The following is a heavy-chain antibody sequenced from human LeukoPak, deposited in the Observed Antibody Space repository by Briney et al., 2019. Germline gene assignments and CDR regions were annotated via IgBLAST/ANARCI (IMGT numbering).Heavy chain of an antibody. CDR1: GYSFTSYW. CDR2: IYPGDSDT. V-gene: IGHV5-51*01. J-gene: IGHJ4*02. CDR3: ARRMYYYDSSGYYWNY. D-gene: IGHD3-22*01. Sequence: GESLNIPCKGSGYSFTSYWIGWVRQMPGKGLEWMGIIYPGDSDTRYSPSFQGQVTISADKSISTAYLQWSSLKASDTAMYYCARRMYYYDSSGYYWNYWGQGTLVTVSS.